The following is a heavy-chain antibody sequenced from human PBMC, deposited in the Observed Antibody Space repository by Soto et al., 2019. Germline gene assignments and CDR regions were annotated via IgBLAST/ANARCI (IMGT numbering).Heavy chain of an antibody. CDR1: GFTFSSYA. V-gene: IGHV3-30-3*01. Sequence: GESLKISCAASGFTFSSYAMHWVRQAPGKGLEWVAVISYDGSNKYYADSVKGRFTISRDNSKNTLYLQMNSLRAEDTAVYYCARDLRECSGGSCYSFDYWGQGTLVTVSS. D-gene: IGHD2-15*01. J-gene: IGHJ4*02. CDR3: ARDLRECSGGSCYSFDY. CDR2: ISYDGSNK.